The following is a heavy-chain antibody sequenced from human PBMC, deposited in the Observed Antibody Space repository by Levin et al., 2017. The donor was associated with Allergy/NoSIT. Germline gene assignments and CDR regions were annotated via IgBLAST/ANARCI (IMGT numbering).Heavy chain of an antibody. CDR2: INHSGST. J-gene: IGHJ4*02. V-gene: IGHV4-34*01. CDR1: GGSFSGYY. Sequence: SETLSLTCAVYGGSFSGYYWSWIRQPPGKGLEWIGEINHSGSTNYNPSLKSRVTISVDTSKNQFSLKLSSVTAADTAVYYCARVDGDSDYWGQGTLVTVSS. D-gene: IGHD4-17*01. CDR3: ARVDGDSDY.